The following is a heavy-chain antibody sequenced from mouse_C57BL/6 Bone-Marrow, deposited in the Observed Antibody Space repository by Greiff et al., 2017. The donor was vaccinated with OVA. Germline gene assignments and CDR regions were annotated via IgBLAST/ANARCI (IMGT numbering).Heavy chain of an antibody. D-gene: IGHD2-1*01. J-gene: IGHJ2*01. CDR1: GYAFSSSW. CDR3: ADYGKGGTVDY. Sequence: VKLMESGPELVKPGASVKISCKASGYAFSSSWMNWVKQRPGKGLEWIGRIYPGDGDTNYNGKFKGKATLTADKSSSTAYMQLSSLTSEDSAVYFCADYGKGGTVDYWGQGTTLTGSS. V-gene: IGHV1-82*01. CDR2: IYPGDGDT.